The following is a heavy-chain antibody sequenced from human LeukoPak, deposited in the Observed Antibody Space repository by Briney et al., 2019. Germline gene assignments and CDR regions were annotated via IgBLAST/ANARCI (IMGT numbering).Heavy chain of an antibody. CDR3: ARGRGYYYYYYMDV. J-gene: IGHJ6*03. Sequence: SETLSLTCPVSGGSINSSDYYWGWIRQPPGKGLEWIGSIYYSGSTYYNPSLKSRVTISVDTSKNQFSLKLSSVTAADTAVYYCARGRGYYYYYYMDVWGKGTTVTVSS. CDR2: IYYSGST. V-gene: IGHV4-39*07. CDR1: GGSINSSDYY.